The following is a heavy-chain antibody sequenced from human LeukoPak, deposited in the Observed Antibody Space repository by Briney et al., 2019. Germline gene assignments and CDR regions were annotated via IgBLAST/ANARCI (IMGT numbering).Heavy chain of an antibody. CDR1: GGSIRSSIYY. J-gene: IGHJ5*02. V-gene: IGHV4-39*01. Sequence: SETLSLTCTGSGGSIRSSIYYWDWIRQPPGKGLEWIGSFYYTGTTFYNPSLKSRVSIPVDTSKNQLSLKLTSVTATDTAVYYCARLREDTSMFNWFDPWGQGTLVTVSS. CDR2: FYYTGTT. CDR3: ARLREDTSMFNWFDP. D-gene: IGHD5-18*01.